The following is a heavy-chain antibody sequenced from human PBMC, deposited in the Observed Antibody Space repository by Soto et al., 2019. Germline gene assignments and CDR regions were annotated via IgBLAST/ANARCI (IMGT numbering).Heavy chain of an antibody. V-gene: IGHV3-23*01. D-gene: IGHD6-19*01. J-gene: IGHJ4*02. CDR1: GFTFSNYA. CDR3: AKPFNTGWTRPDY. Sequence: EVQLLESGGGLVQPGGSLRLSCAASGFTFSNYAMTWVRQAPGKGLEWVSAISGSGGSTYYAGSVKGRFTISRDNSKNTLYLQMNSLRAEDTAVYYCAKPFNTGWTRPDYWGQGTLVTVSS. CDR2: ISGSGGST.